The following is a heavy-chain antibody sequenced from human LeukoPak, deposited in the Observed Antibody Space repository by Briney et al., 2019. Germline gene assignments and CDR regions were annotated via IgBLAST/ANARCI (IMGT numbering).Heavy chain of an antibody. J-gene: IGHJ4*02. D-gene: IGHD1-26*01. Sequence: ASVKVSCKVSGYTLTELSMHWVRQAPGKGLEWMGGFDPEDGETIYAQKFRGRVTMTEDTSTDAAYMELSSLRSEDTAVYYCATDTELLRLFDYWGQGTLVTVSS. CDR2: FDPEDGET. V-gene: IGHV1-24*01. CDR1: GYTLTELS. CDR3: ATDTELLRLFDY.